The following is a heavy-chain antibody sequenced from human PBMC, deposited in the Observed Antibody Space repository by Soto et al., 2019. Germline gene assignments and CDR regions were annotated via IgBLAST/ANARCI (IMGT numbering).Heavy chain of an antibody. Sequence: EVQLVETGGGLIQPGGSLRLSCAASGFTVSSNYMSWVRQAPGKGLEWVSIIYSDGTTSYADSVKGRFTISRDNSKNTLYLQMDSLRVEDTAVYHCVKGGWLDEWGQGTLVTVSS. D-gene: IGHD5-12*01. CDR1: GFTVSSNY. J-gene: IGHJ4*02. CDR2: IYSDGTT. V-gene: IGHV3-53*02. CDR3: VKGGWLDE.